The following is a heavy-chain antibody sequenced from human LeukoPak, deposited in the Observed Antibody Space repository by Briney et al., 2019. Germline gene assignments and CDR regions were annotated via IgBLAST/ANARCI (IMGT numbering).Heavy chain of an antibody. CDR1: GYTFTSYD. D-gene: IGHD5-12*01. Sequence: ASVKVSCKAYGYTFTSYDINWVRQATGQGLEWMGWMNPNSGNTGYAQKFQGRVTMTRNTSISTAYMELSSLRSEDTAVYYCAMGGYSGYDYGLSLDYWGQGTLVTVSS. CDR2: MNPNSGNT. CDR3: AMGGYSGYDYGLSLDY. V-gene: IGHV1-8*01. J-gene: IGHJ4*02.